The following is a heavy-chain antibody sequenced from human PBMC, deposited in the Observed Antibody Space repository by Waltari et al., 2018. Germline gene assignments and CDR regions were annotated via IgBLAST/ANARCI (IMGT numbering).Heavy chain of an antibody. CDR1: EGTFSSYT. CDR3: ASDTSHYGSGIYYQVTTLDY. J-gene: IGHJ4*02. D-gene: IGHD3-10*01. V-gene: IGHV1-69*02. Sequence: QVQLVQSGADVKKPGSSVKVSCKASEGTFSSYTISWVRQAPGVGLEWMGRIIPILGIANYAQRFQGRVAFTADKSTSTADMGLISLRSEDTAVYYCASDTSHYGSGIYYQVTTLDYWGQGTLVTVSS. CDR2: IIPILGIA.